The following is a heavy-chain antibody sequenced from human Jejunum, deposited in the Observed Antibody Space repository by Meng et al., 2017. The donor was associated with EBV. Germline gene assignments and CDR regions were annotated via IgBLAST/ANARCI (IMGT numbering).Heavy chain of an antibody. CDR3: AKSNDYSLNS. V-gene: IGHV4-4*02. CDR1: GDSTSSSHW. Sequence: VDRQESGPGLVKPSGTLPLPCAVSGDSTSSSHWWSWVRQPPGKGLEWIGEMHPGGSTNYNPSLKSRVTISVDNSKNQFSLKLTSVTAADTAVYYCAKSNDYSLNSWGQGTLVTVSS. J-gene: IGHJ4*02. D-gene: IGHD4-11*01. CDR2: MHPGGST.